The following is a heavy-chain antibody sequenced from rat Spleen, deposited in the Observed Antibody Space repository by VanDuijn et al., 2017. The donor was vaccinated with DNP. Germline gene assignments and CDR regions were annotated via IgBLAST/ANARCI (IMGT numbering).Heavy chain of an antibody. CDR2: ILYDGSRT. CDR1: GFTFSDYY. CDR3: AKVRTTGIPGFAY. J-gene: IGHJ3*01. V-gene: IGHV5-7*01. Sequence: EVRLVESGGGLVQPGRSLKLSCAASGFTFSDYYMAWVRQAPKKGLEWVATILYDGSRTYYPDSVKGRFTISRDNAENTVYLQMNSLRSEDTATYYCAKVRTTGIPGFAYWGQGTLVTVSS. D-gene: IGHD1-9*01.